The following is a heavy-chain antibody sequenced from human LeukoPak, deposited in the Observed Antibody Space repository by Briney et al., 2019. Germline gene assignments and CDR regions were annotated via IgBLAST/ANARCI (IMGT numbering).Heavy chain of an antibody. V-gene: IGHV4-30-4*01. Sequence: SETLSLTCTVSGGSVTNDDYFWSWTRQPPGEGLEWIGYIYHSAGSYYNPSLKSRVTMSIDTSRNQFSLKLSSVTAADTAVYHCARGKRYSESYLVEYWGQGTLVTVSS. CDR3: ARGKRYSESYLVEY. CDR1: GGSVTNDDYF. J-gene: IGHJ4*01. CDR2: IYHSAGS. D-gene: IGHD1-26*01.